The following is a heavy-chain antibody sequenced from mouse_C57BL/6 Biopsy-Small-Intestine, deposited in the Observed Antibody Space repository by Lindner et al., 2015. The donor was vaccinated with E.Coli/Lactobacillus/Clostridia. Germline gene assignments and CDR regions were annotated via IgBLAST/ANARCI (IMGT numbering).Heavy chain of an antibody. J-gene: IGHJ4*01. V-gene: IGHV1-9*01. CDR3: ARNYYKGGYAMDY. CDR2: SVPGSDST. Sequence: VQLQESGAELMKPGASVKFSCKATGYTFTGYWIGWVKQRPGHGLEWIGESVPGSDSTNYNEKFKGKATFTADTSSNAVYMQLSSLTTEDSAIYYCARNYYKGGYAMDYWGQGTSVTVSS. D-gene: IGHD2-12*01. CDR1: GYTFTGYW.